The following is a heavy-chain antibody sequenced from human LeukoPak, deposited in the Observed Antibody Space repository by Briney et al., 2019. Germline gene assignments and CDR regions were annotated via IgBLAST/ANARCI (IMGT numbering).Heavy chain of an antibody. V-gene: IGHV3-7*01. CDR1: GFTFSSYW. CDR2: IKQDGSEQ. Sequence: GGSLRLSCAASGFTFSSYWMSWIRQAPGKGLEWVANIKQDGSEQYYMDSVQGRFTISRDNAKNSLYLQMNSLRAEDTAVYYCARDVGQQQLVRLDYWGQGTLVTVSS. CDR3: ARDVGQQQLVRLDY. J-gene: IGHJ4*02. D-gene: IGHD6-13*01.